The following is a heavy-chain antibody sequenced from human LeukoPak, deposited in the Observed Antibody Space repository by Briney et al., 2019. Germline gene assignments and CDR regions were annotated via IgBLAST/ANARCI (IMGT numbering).Heavy chain of an antibody. CDR1: GFTFSSYA. Sequence: AGGSLRLSCAASGFTFSSYAMSWVRQAPGKGLEWVSAISGSGGSTYYADSVKGRFTISRDNSKNTLYLQMNSLRAEDTAVYYCAKPFGIYDSSGMSDYWGQGTLVTVSS. CDR2: ISGSGGST. V-gene: IGHV3-23*01. CDR3: AKPFGIYDSSGMSDY. J-gene: IGHJ4*02. D-gene: IGHD3-22*01.